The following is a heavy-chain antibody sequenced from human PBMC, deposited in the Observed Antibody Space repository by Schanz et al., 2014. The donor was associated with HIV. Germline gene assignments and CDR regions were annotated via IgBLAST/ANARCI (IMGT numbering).Heavy chain of an antibody. J-gene: IGHJ6*02. Sequence: QVQLVESGGGVVQPGRSLRLSCAVSGFTFSGYGMHWVRQAPGKGREGGEDIWYDGKNRDYAGSVKGRFTISRDNSKNTLYLQMNRMRTEDTAVYYCARDGAMAFSLGMDVWGQGTTVTVSS. CDR2: IWYDGKNR. CDR3: ARDGAMAFSLGMDV. V-gene: IGHV3-33*01. CDR1: GFTFSGYG. D-gene: IGHD2-2*01.